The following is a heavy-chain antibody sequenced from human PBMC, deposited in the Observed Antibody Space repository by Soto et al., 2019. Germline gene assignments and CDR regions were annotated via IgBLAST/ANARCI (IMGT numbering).Heavy chain of an antibody. J-gene: IGHJ4*02. D-gene: IGHD2-15*01. Sequence: QVQLQESGPGLVKPSETLSLTCTVSGGSISSYYWSWIRQPAGKALEWIGRIYTSGSTNYNPSLKSRVTMSVDTSKNQFSLKLSSVTAADTAVYYCARDKAYCSGGSCYPSDYWGQGTLVTVSS. V-gene: IGHV4-4*07. CDR2: IYTSGST. CDR3: ARDKAYCSGGSCYPSDY. CDR1: GGSISSYY.